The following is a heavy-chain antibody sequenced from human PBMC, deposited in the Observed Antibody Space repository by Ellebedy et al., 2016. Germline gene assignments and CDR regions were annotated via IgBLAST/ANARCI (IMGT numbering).Heavy chain of an antibody. CDR1: GGSISSSSYY. D-gene: IGHD1-1*01. CDR3: ARVLERQASAFDI. J-gene: IGHJ3*02. Sequence: SETLSLTCTVSGGSISSSSYYRGWIRQPPGKGLEWIGSIYYSGSTYYNPSLKSRVTISVDTSKNQFSLKLSSVTAADTAVYYCARVLERQASAFDIWGQGTMVTVSS. CDR2: IYYSGST. V-gene: IGHV4-39*07.